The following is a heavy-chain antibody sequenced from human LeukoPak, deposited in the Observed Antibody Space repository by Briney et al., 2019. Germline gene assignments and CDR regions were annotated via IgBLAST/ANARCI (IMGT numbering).Heavy chain of an antibody. V-gene: IGHV4-59*01. D-gene: IGHD3-3*01. J-gene: IGHJ4*02. Sequence: SETLSLTCTVSGGSISSYYWSWIRQPPGKGLEWIGYIYYSGSTNYNPSLKSRVTVSVDTSKNQFSLKLSSVTAADTAVYCCAGXYLGVLRXXXXXHYXXYWGQGTLVTVSS. CDR2: IYYSGST. CDR3: AGXYLGVLRXXXXXHYXXY. CDR1: GGSISSYY.